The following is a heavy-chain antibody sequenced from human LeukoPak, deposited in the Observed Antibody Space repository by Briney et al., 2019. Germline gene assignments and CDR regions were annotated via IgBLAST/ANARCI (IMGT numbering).Heavy chain of an antibody. CDR3: ARSQQLVPFDFDY. V-gene: IGHV3-21*01. CDR2: ISSSSSYI. Sequence: PGGSLRLSCAASGFTFSSYGMNWVRQAPGKGLEWVSSISSSSSYIYYADSVKGRFTISRDNAKNSLYLQMNSLRAEDTAVYYCARSQQLVPFDFDYWGQGTLVTVSS. D-gene: IGHD6-13*01. CDR1: GFTFSSYG. J-gene: IGHJ4*02.